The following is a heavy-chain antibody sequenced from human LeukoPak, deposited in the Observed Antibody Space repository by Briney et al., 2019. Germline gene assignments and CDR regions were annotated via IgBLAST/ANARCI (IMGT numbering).Heavy chain of an antibody. Sequence: GESLKISCKGSGYSFTSYWIGWVRQMPGKGLEWMGIIYPGDSDTRYSPSFLGQVTISADKSISTAYLQWSSLKASDTAMYYCARGKWELLRHDAFDIWGQGTMVTVSS. CDR3: ARGKWELLRHDAFDI. J-gene: IGHJ3*02. V-gene: IGHV5-51*01. CDR1: GYSFTSYW. CDR2: IYPGDSDT. D-gene: IGHD1-26*01.